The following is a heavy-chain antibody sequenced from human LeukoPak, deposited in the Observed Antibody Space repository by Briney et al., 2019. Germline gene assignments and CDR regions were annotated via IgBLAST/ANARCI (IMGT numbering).Heavy chain of an antibody. CDR3: ARDQGAAGDY. Sequence: PGRSLRLSCTASGFTFGDYAMSWFRQAPGKGLEWVANINQNGSIHFYVDSVKGRFTISRDNAKNSLYLQMNSLRAEDTALYFCARDQGAAGDYWGQGTLVTVSS. CDR1: GFTFGDYA. CDR2: INQNGSIH. J-gene: IGHJ4*02. D-gene: IGHD6-13*01. V-gene: IGHV3-7*01.